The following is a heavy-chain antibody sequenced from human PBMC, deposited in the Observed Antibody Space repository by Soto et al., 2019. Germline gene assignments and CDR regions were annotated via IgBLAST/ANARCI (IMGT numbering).Heavy chain of an antibody. CDR1: GFTVSSNY. Sequence: EVQLVETGGGLIQPGGSLSLSCAASGFTVSSNYMSWVRQAPGKGLEWVSVIYSGGSTYYADSVKGRFTISRDNSKNTLYLQMNSLRAEDTAVYYCARDSGPNDYGDFLGMDVWGQGTTVTVSS. V-gene: IGHV3-53*02. D-gene: IGHD4-17*01. CDR3: ARDSGPNDYGDFLGMDV. J-gene: IGHJ6*02. CDR2: IYSGGST.